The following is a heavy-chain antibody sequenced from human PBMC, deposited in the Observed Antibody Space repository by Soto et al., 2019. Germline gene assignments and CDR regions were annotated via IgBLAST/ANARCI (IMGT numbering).Heavy chain of an antibody. CDR1: GFTFSSYE. CDR3: ARVGRDGYNQDY. Sequence: VGSLRLSCAASGFTFSSYEMNWGRQAPGKGLEWVSYISSSGSTIYYADSVKGRFTISRDNAKNSLYLQMNSLRAEDTAVYYCARVGRDGYNQDYWGQGTLVTVSS. J-gene: IGHJ4*02. D-gene: IGHD5-12*01. CDR2: ISSSGSTI. V-gene: IGHV3-48*03.